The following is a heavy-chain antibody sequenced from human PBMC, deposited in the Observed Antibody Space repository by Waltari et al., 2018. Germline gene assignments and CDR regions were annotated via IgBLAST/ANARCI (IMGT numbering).Heavy chain of an antibody. J-gene: IGHJ3*02. V-gene: IGHV1-8*03. CDR2: MNPNSGNT. Sequence: QVQLVQSGAEVKKPGASVKVSCKASGYTFTSYDINCVRQATGQGLEWMGWMNPNSGNTGYAQKFQCRVTITRNTSISTAYMELSSLRSEDTAVYYCARLEGSSWYPNAFDIWGQGTMVTVSS. CDR3: ARLEGSSWYPNAFDI. D-gene: IGHD6-13*01. CDR1: GYTFTSYD.